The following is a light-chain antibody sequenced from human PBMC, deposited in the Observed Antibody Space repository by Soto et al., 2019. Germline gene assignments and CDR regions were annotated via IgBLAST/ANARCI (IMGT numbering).Light chain of an antibody. CDR2: GAS. V-gene: IGKV3-20*01. Sequence: EIVLTQSPGTLSLSPGERATLSCRASQSVSSSYLAWYLQKPGQAPILLIYGASTRATGIPGRFSGSGSGIDFTLTISRLEPEDFAVYYCQQYGSSPGTFGQGTKVEIK. J-gene: IGKJ1*01. CDR1: QSVSSSY. CDR3: QQYGSSPGT.